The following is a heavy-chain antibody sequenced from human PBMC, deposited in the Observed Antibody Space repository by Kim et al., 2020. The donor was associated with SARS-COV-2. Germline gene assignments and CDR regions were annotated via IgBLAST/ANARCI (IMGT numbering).Heavy chain of an antibody. D-gene: IGHD6-13*01. Sequence: GGSLRLSCAASGFTFSSYSMNWVRQAPGKGLEWVSSISSSSSYIYYADSVKGRFTISRDNAKNSLYLQMNSLRAEDTAVYYCARGSVAAAGNFDYWGQGTLVTVSS. CDR3: ARGSVAAAGNFDY. V-gene: IGHV3-21*01. J-gene: IGHJ4*02. CDR1: GFTFSSYS. CDR2: ISSSSSYI.